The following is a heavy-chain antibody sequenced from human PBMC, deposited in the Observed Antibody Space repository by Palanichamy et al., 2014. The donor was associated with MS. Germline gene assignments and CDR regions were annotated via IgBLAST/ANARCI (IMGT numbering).Heavy chain of an antibody. CDR3: AREGGDLVAVVAAGHFDY. CDR1: GFSFSTYW. Sequence: EVQVAESGGGLVQPGGSLRLSCGTSGFSFSTYWMSWVRQAPGKGLEWVANINQDGSETYYMDSVKGRFIISRDNAKNSVSLQMNSLRSEDTAVYYCAREGGDLVAVVAAGHFDYWGQGTLATVSS. V-gene: IGHV3-7*01. D-gene: IGHD2-15*01. CDR2: INQDGSET. J-gene: IGHJ4*02.